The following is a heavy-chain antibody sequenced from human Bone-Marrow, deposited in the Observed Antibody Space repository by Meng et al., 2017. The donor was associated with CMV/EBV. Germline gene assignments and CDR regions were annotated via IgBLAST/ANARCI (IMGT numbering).Heavy chain of an antibody. CDR2: INPNSGGT. CDR1: GYTFTGYY. J-gene: IGHJ4*02. V-gene: IGHV1-2*02. CDR3: ASSFVRSVHLNKPYRYYFDY. Sequence: ASVKVSCKASGYTFTGYYMHWVRQAPGQGLEWMGWINPNSGGTNYAQKFQGRVTMTRDTSISTAYMELSRLRSEDTAVYYCASSFVRSVHLNKPYRYYFDYWGQGTLVTVSS. D-gene: IGHD1-14*01.